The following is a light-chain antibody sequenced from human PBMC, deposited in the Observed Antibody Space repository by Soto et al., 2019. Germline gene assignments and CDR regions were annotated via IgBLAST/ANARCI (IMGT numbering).Light chain of an antibody. V-gene: IGLV2-14*01. CDR2: EVS. J-gene: IGLJ2*01. CDR1: SSDVGGYNY. Sequence: QSALTQPASVSGSPGQSITISCTGTSSDVGGYNYVSWYQQHPGKAPKLMIFEVSNRPSEISNRFSGSKSGNTASLTISGLQAEDEADYYCSSYTSISTLVVFGGGTKLTVL. CDR3: SSYTSISTLVV.